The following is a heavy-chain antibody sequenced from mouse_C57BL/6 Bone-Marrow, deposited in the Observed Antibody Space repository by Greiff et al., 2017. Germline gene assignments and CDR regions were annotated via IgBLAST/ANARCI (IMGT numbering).Heavy chain of an antibody. CDR3: ARWRYYFDY. Sequence: LVESGPELVKPGASVKISCKASGYAFSSSWMNWVKQRPGKGLEWIGRIYPGDGDTNYNGKFKGKATLTADKSSSTAYMQLSSLTSEDSAVYFCARWRYYFDYWGQGTTLTVSS. CDR1: GYAFSSSW. CDR2: IYPGDGDT. J-gene: IGHJ2*01. V-gene: IGHV1-82*01.